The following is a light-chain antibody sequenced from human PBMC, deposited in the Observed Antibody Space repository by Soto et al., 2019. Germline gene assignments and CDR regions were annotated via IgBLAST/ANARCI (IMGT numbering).Light chain of an antibody. CDR2: LNSDVSH. CDR1: SGHSSYA. CDR3: QTWSTGIHV. J-gene: IGLJ1*01. Sequence: QLVLTQSPSASASLGASVKLTCTLSSGHSSYAIAWHQQQPEKGPPYLMKLNSDVSHSKGDGIPDRFSGSSSGAERYLIIPSLQSEDEADCDCQTWSTGIHVFGTGTKLTVL. V-gene: IGLV4-69*01.